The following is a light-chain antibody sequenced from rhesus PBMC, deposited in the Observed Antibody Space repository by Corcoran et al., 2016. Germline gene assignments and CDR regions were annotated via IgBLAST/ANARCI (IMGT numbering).Light chain of an antibody. Sequence: EIVLTQSPATLSLSPGERATLSCRASQSVSSSLAWYQQKPGQALRLLIYDAASRATGIPDRLRGSGSGTDFTLTISSLEPEDVGVYYCQQYSNWPLTFGGGTKVELK. CDR3: QQYSNWPLT. CDR2: DAA. V-gene: IGKV3-35*01. CDR1: QSVSSS. J-gene: IGKJ4*01.